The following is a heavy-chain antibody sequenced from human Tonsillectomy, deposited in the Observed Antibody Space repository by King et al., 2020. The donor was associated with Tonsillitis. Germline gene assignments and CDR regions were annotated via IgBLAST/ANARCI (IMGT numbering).Heavy chain of an antibody. CDR2: IYWNDDK. V-gene: IGHV2-5*01. J-gene: IGHJ6*02. CDR3: AHKGVRGVTPYYGMDV. D-gene: IGHD3-10*01. CDR1: GFSLTTTGVG. Sequence: QITLKESGPTLVKPTQTLTLTCTFSGFSLTTTGVGVGWIRQPPGKALEWLTLIYWNDDKRYSPSLKSRLTITKDISKNQVVLTMTNMDPVDTGTYYCAHKGVRGVTPYYGMDVWGQGTTVTVSS.